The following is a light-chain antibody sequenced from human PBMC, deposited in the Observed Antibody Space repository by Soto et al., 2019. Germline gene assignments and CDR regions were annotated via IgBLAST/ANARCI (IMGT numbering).Light chain of an antibody. CDR3: SSSTSSSTFYV. CDR2: EVN. V-gene: IGLV2-14*01. J-gene: IGLJ1*01. CDR1: SSDVGGFNY. Sequence: QSALTQPASVSGSPGQSITISCTGTSSDVGGFNYVSWYQQHPGKAPKLMIYEVNNRPSGVSNRFSGSKSGNTASLTISGLQAEDEADNYCSSSTSSSTFYVFGSGTKVTVL.